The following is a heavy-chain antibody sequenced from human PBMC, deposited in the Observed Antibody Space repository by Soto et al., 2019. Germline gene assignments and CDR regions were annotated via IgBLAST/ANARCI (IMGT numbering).Heavy chain of an antibody. D-gene: IGHD2-15*01. J-gene: IGHJ4*02. V-gene: IGHV3-11*06. Sequence: GWSLRLSCAASGFTFSDYYMSWIRQAPGKGLEWVSYISSSSSYTNYADSVKGRFTISRDNAKNSLYLQMNSLRAEDTAVHYCERQYRVVAAYFEYWGQGTLVTVSS. CDR2: ISSSSSYT. CDR1: GFTFSDYY. CDR3: ERQYRVVAAYFEY.